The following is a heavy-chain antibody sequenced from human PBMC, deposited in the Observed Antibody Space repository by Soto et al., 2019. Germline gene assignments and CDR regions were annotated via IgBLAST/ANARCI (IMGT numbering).Heavy chain of an antibody. J-gene: IGHJ4*02. CDR3: AKGVADRTYYFDY. CDR2: ISGSGGST. Sequence: GGSLRLSCAASGFTFSSYAMSWVRQAPGKGLEWVSAISGSGGSTYYADSVKGRFIISRDNSKNTLYLQMNSLRAEDTAVYYCAKGVADRTYYFDYWGQGTLVTVLL. CDR1: GFTFSSYA. D-gene: IGHD2-15*01. V-gene: IGHV3-23*01.